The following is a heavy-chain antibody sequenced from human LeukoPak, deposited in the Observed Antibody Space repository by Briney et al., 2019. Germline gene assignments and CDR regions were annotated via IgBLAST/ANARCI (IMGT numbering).Heavy chain of an antibody. CDR1: GGSISSSSYY. J-gene: IGHJ5*02. CDR3: ASHFIRRITMVRGVNWFDP. CDR2: IYYSGST. Sequence: PSETLFLTCTVSGGSISSSSYYWGWIRQPPGKGLEWIGSIYYSGSTYYNPSLKSRVTISVDTSKNQFSLKLSSVTAADTAVYYCASHFIRRITMVRGVNWFDPWGQGTLVTVSS. D-gene: IGHD3-10*01. V-gene: IGHV4-39*01.